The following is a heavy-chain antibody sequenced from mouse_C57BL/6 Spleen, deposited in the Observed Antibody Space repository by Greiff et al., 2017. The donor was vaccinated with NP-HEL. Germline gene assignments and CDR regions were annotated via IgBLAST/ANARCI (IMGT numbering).Heavy chain of an antibody. D-gene: IGHD1-1*01. Sequence: EVQVVESGGGLVKPGGSLKLSCAASGFTFSDYGMHWVRQAPEKGLEWVAYISSGSSTIYYADTVKGRFTISRDNAKNTLFLQMTSLRSEDTAMYYCARGNYGSSYEDYYAMDYWGQGTSVTVSS. CDR2: ISSGSSTI. CDR3: ARGNYGSSYEDYYAMDY. J-gene: IGHJ4*01. CDR1: GFTFSDYG. V-gene: IGHV5-17*01.